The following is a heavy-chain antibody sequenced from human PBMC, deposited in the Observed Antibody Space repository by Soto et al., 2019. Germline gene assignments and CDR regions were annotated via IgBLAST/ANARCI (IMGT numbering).Heavy chain of an antibody. D-gene: IGHD1-26*01. CDR1: GFTFGDYA. Sequence: GGSLRLSCTASGFTFGDYAMSWFRQAPGKGLEWVGFIRSKAYGGTTEYAASVKGRFTISRDDSKSIAHLQMNSLKTEDTAVYYCTSVHPLGSYGGNYYGMDVWGQGTTVTVSS. J-gene: IGHJ6*02. V-gene: IGHV3-49*03. CDR3: TSVHPLGSYGGNYYGMDV. CDR2: IRSKAYGGTT.